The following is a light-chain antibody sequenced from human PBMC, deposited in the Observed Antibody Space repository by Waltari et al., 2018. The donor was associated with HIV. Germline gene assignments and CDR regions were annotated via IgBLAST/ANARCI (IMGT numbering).Light chain of an antibody. CDR3: QVRGSASDWV. V-gene: IGLV3-21*02. CDR2: NER. CDR1: NIGSKS. Sequence: SYLLTQAPSVSVAPGQTARIPCGGNNIGSKSVHWYRQRQGQAPVMVVDNERDRRSGVRGRCSGSSSGHTATMTVGRVEAGDEADYHCQVRGSASDWVFGGGTKLTVL. J-gene: IGLJ3*02.